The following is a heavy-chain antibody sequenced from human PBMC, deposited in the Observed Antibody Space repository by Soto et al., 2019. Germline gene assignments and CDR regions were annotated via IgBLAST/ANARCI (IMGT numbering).Heavy chain of an antibody. CDR1: GYTFTNYG. J-gene: IGHJ6*03. CDR2: IGAYNGNT. Sequence: QVQLLQSGAEVKKPGASVKVSCKASGYTFTNYGITWVRQAPGQGLEWMGGIGAYNGNTHYTQRLQGRVTMTTDTSTSTAYMELRGLRSDDTAVYYCARVLQLIGYLYYYMDVWGKGTTVTVSS. D-gene: IGHD6-6*01. CDR3: ARVLQLIGYLYYYMDV. V-gene: IGHV1-18*01.